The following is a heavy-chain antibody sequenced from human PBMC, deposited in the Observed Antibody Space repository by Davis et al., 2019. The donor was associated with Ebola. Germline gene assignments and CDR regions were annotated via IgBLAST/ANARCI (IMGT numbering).Heavy chain of an antibody. J-gene: IGHJ6*02. D-gene: IGHD3-16*01. V-gene: IGHV4-59*08. Sequence: SETLSLTCTVSGDSIGDYFRTWIRQPPGKGLEWVGHIYGSGSADYNPSLKSRATISADTSKNQFSLMLTSVTAADTAVYYCARRKSTVIKGYYYYGMDVWGQGTTVTVSS. CDR3: ARRKSTVIKGYYYYGMDV. CDR2: IYGSGSA. CDR1: GDSIGDYF.